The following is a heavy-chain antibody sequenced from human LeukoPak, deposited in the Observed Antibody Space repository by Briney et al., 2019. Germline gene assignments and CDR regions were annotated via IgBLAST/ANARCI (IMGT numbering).Heavy chain of an antibody. V-gene: IGHV4-34*01. CDR1: GGSFSGYY. J-gene: IGHJ6*03. Sequence: PSETLSLTCAVYGGSFSGYYWSWIRQPPGKGLEWIGEINHSGSTNYNPSLKSRVTISVDTSKNQFSLKLSSVTAADTAVYYCATSADGSGSYYNYYYYMYVWGKGTTVTVSS. D-gene: IGHD3-10*01. CDR3: ATSADGSGSYYNYYYYMYV. CDR2: INHSGST.